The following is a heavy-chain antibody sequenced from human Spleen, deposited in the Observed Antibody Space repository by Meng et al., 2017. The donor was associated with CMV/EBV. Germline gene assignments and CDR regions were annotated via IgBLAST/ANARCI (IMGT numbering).Heavy chain of an antibody. Sequence: ASVKVSCKASGYTFTSYGISWVRQAPGQGLEWMGWINLHSGTTKYTQKSQGRVTMTGDTSGSTAYMELSRLRYNDTAVYYCARGPRITTFGGSHGLDVWGPGTTVTVSS. CDR2: INLHSGTT. CDR3: ARGPRITTFGGSHGLDV. J-gene: IGHJ6*02. CDR1: GYTFTSYG. D-gene: IGHD3-3*01. V-gene: IGHV1-2*02.